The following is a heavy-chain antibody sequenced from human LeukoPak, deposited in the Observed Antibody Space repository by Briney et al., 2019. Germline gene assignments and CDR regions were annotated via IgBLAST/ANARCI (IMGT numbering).Heavy chain of an antibody. D-gene: IGHD1-1*01. V-gene: IGHV3-30*01. CDR1: GFTFSSYA. J-gene: IGHJ4*02. Sequence: GGSLRLSCAASGFTFSSYAMHWVRQAPGKGLEGVAIISYDGDNKYYAGSVKGRFTISKDKSTNTLYLQMNSLTAEDTAVYYCARDAWNDGGYFDYWGQGTLVTVSS. CDR3: ARDAWNDGGYFDY. CDR2: ISYDGDNK.